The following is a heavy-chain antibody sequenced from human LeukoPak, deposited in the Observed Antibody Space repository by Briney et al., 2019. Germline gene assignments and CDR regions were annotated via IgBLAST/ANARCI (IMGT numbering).Heavy chain of an antibody. V-gene: IGHV1-18*01. Sequence: ASVKVSCKASGYTFTSYGISWVRQAPGQGLEWMGWISAYNGNTNYAQKLQGRVTMTTDTSTSTAYMELSRLRSDDTAVYYCARVEDVWGSYRIDYWGQGTLVTVSS. CDR1: GYTFTSYG. CDR2: ISAYNGNT. D-gene: IGHD3-16*02. J-gene: IGHJ4*02. CDR3: ARVEDVWGSYRIDY.